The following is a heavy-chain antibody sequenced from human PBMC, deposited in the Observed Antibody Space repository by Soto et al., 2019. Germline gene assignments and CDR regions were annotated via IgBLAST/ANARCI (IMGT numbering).Heavy chain of an antibody. Sequence: EVQLLESGGGLVQPGGSLKLSCAASGFTFSGSAMHWVRQAPGKGLEWVGRIRNKANSYATVYAASVKGRFTISRDDSNNTAYLQMNSLKTEDTAVYYCTRHNDFWSGINWFDPWGQGTLVTVSS. CDR3: TRHNDFWSGINWFDP. V-gene: IGHV3-73*01. CDR1: GFTFSGSA. CDR2: IRNKANSYAT. J-gene: IGHJ5*02. D-gene: IGHD3-3*01.